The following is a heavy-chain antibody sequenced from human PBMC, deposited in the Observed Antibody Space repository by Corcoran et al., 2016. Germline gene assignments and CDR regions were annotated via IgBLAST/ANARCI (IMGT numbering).Heavy chain of an antibody. CDR2: IIPIFGTA. J-gene: IGHJ6*02. D-gene: IGHD2-2*01. CDR3: EGGWLGYCSSTSCPYYYGMDA. V-gene: IGHV1-69*01. CDR1: GGTFSSYA. Sequence: QVQLVQSGAEVKKPGSSVKVSCKASGGTFSSYAISWVRQAPGQGLEWMGGIIPIFGTANYAQKFQGRVTITADESTSTAYMELSSLRSEDTAVDSGEGGWLGYCSSTSCPYYYGMDAWGQGTTVTVSS.